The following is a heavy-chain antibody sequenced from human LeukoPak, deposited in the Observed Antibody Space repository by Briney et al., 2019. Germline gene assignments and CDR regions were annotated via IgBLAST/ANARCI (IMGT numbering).Heavy chain of an antibody. J-gene: IGHJ4*02. D-gene: IGHD3-22*01. CDR2: ISYDGSNK. Sequence: GGSLRLSCAASGFTFSTYGMHWVRQAPGKGLEWVALISYDGSNKYYVDSVKGRFTISRDNSKNTPYLQMNSLRAEDTAVYYCAKDSRGYYDSLYYFDYWGQGSLVTASS. V-gene: IGHV3-30*18. CDR1: GFTFSTYG. CDR3: AKDSRGYYDSLYYFDY.